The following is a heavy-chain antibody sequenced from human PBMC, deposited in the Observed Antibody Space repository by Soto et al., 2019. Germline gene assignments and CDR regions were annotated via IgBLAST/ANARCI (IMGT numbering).Heavy chain of an antibody. J-gene: IGHJ4*02. CDR2: IKGDGIST. CDR3: ARGAMGNYYNDY. Sequence: EVHLVESGGGLVQSGGSLRLSCAASGFTFSSYWMHWVRQAPGKGLVWVSRIKGDGISTNYADSVKGRFTTSRDNAKDTVFLQMNGLSADDTAVYYCARGAMGNYYNDYWGQGTLVTVSS. V-gene: IGHV3-74*01. D-gene: IGHD3-10*01. CDR1: GFTFSSYW.